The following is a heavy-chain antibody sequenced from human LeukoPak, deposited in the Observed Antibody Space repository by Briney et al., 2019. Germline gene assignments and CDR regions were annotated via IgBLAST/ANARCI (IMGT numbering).Heavy chain of an antibody. J-gene: IGHJ4*02. CDR2: IVPIFGTP. Sequence: ASVKVSCKASGYTFTGYYMHWVRQAPGQGLEWMGKIVPIFGTPTAAQKFQGRITIATDEFTSTAYMELSGLRSEDTAVYYCAVREGFDQGGFASYFDNWGQGTQVTVSS. CDR3: AVREGFDQGGFASYFDN. D-gene: IGHD3-16*01. V-gene: IGHV1-69*05. CDR1: GYTFTGYY.